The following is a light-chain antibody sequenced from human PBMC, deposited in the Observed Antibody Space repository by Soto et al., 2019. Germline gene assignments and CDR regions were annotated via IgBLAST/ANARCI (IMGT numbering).Light chain of an antibody. CDR2: DVS. CDR1: SSDVGGYNS. V-gene: IGLV2-14*03. CDR3: CSSGSGSTLYA. Sequence: SVLTQPASLYGFAGQAITISCTGTSSDVGGYNSVSWYQQHPGKAPKVIIFDVSSRPSGVSSRFSGSKSGNTASLTISGLQAEDEADYYCCSSGSGSTLYAFGAGTKVTLL. J-gene: IGLJ1*01.